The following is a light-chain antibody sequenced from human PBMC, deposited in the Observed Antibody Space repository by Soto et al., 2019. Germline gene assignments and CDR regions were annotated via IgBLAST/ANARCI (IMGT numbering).Light chain of an antibody. CDR2: EGT. V-gene: IGLV2-23*01. CDR1: SSDVGSSNL. J-gene: IGLJ1*01. CDR3: CSFARGSTSYV. Sequence: QSALAQPASVSGSPGQSIAISCTGTSSDVGSSNLLSWYQHHPGKAPKLIIYEGTRRPSGVSGRFSGSMSGNTASLTISGLQAEDEAEYSCCSFARGSTSYVFGTGTKVTVL.